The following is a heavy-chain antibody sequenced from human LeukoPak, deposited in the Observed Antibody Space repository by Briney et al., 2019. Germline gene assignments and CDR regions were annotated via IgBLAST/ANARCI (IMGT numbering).Heavy chain of an antibody. CDR3: ARASRRSAVT. J-gene: IGHJ5*02. Sequence: ASETLSLTCTVSGGSIRSSSYNWGWIRQPPGKGLVWIGSIHYTGTTFYNPSLKSRVTISVDTSKNQFSLKLSSVTAADTAVYYCARASRRSAVTLGQGTLVTVSS. D-gene: IGHD4-17*01. CDR2: IHYTGTT. V-gene: IGHV4-39*07. CDR1: GGSIRSSSYN.